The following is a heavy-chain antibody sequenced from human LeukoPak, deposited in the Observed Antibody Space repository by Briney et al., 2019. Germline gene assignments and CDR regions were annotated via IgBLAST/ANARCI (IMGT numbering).Heavy chain of an antibody. V-gene: IGHV3-30*03. D-gene: IGHD3-3*01. CDR2: ISYDESNK. Sequence: GRSLRLSCAASGLTFSSSAMHWVRQAPGKGLEWVAVISYDESNKYYADSVKGRFTISRDNSKNTLYLQMNSLRAEDTAVYYCARGTDTKPFWSGYWVDVWGQGTTVTVSS. CDR1: GLTFSSSA. CDR3: ARGTDTKPFWSGYWVDV. J-gene: IGHJ6*02.